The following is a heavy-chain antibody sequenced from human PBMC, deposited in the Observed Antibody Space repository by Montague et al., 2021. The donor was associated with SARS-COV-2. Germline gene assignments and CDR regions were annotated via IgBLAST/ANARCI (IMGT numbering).Heavy chain of an antibody. CDR2: ISYSGRT. D-gene: IGHD3-10*01. CDR1: GGSVSSSPYY. CDR3: ASSYYYGSGTHVYNYYMDV. V-gene: IGHV4-39*01. Sequence: SETLSLTCTVSGGSVSSSPYYWGWIRQPPGRGLEWVGSISYSGRTXFSPSLKSRLTISVDSSENQFSLRLSSVTAAGTAVYYCASSYYYGSGTHVYNYYMDVWGKGTTVTVSS. J-gene: IGHJ6*03.